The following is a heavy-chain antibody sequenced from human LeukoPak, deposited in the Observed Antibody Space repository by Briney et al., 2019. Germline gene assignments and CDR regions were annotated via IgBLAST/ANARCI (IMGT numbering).Heavy chain of an antibody. V-gene: IGHV4-59*01. CDR3: ASVLGDEQYYYYGMDV. CDR2: IYYSGST. CDR1: GGSISSYY. Sequence: SETLSLTCTVSGGSISSYYWSWIRQPPGKGLEWIGYIYYSGSTNYNPSLKSRVTISVDTSKNQFSLKLSSVTAADTAVYYCASVLGDEQYYYYGMDVWGQGTTVTVSS. J-gene: IGHJ6*02. D-gene: IGHD3-16*01.